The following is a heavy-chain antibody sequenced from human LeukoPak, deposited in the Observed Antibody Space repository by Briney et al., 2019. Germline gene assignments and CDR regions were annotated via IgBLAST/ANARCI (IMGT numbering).Heavy chain of an antibody. CDR1: GFRFSSFW. CDR3: AREVDRSFGY. Sequence: GGSLRLSCAASGFRFSSFWMSWVRQAPGKGPEWVANINQESSEKYYVDSVRGRFTISRDSAKNSLSLQMNSLRVEDTAVYYCAREVDRSFGYWGQGNVVTVSS. CDR2: INQESSEK. J-gene: IGHJ4*02. D-gene: IGHD2-15*01. V-gene: IGHV3-7*01.